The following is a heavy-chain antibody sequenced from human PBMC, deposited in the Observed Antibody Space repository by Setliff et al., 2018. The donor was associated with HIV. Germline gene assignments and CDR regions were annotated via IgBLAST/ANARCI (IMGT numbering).Heavy chain of an antibody. V-gene: IGHV1-18*01. CDR1: GYTFTSYG. CDR3: ARVGGPYYDLLTGYYGAVDY. D-gene: IGHD3-9*01. Sequence: ASVKVSCKASGYTFTSYGISWVRQAPGQGLEWMGWISAYNGNTNYAQKLQGRVTMTTDTSTSTAYMELRSLRSDDTAVYYCARVGGPYYDLLTGYYGAVDYWGQGTLVTVSS. J-gene: IGHJ4*02. CDR2: ISAYNGNT.